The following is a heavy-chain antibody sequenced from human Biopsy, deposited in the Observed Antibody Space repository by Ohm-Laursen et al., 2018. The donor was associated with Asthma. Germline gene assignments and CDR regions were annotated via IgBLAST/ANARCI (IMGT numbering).Heavy chain of an antibody. Sequence: PSQTLSLTCTVSGGSINIGDYYWSWIRQLPVKGLEWIGYIYYSGSTYYNPPLKSRVSISLDTSKNQFSLSLTSVTAADTAVYYCARTTYGDDGFDPWGQGTLVTVSS. CDR2: IYYSGST. J-gene: IGHJ5*02. CDR3: ARTTYGDDGFDP. D-gene: IGHD4-17*01. CDR1: GGSINIGDYY. V-gene: IGHV4-31*03.